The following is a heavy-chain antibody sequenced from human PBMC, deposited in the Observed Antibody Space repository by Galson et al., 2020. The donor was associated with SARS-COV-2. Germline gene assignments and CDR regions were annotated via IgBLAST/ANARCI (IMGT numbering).Heavy chain of an antibody. J-gene: IGHJ4*02. Sequence: GGSLRLSCEVSGFTFNDFWMSWFPQAPGKGLEWVANITGDGSETNYADFVKGRFSISRDNAANSLYLQMNSLRVEDSAVYYCSREGWQGGYWGQGTRVTVSS. CDR1: GFTFNDFW. CDR3: SREGWQGGY. CDR2: ITGDGSET. D-gene: IGHD6-19*01. V-gene: IGHV3-7*01.